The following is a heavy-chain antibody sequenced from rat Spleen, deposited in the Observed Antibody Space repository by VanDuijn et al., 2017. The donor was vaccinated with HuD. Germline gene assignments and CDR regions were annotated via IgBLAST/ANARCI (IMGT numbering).Heavy chain of an antibody. CDR2: IIYDGTRT. CDR1: GFTFSDYG. CDR3: ARYYYSGDGVMEA. Sequence: EVQLVESGGGLVQPGRSLKLSCAASGFTFSDYGMAWVRQAPKKGLEWVATIIYDGTRTFYRDSVKGRITISRDKAKSTLYLQMDSLRSEDTATYYCARYYYSGDGVMEAWGQGASVTVSS. V-gene: IGHV5-7*01. J-gene: IGHJ4*01. D-gene: IGHD1-1*01.